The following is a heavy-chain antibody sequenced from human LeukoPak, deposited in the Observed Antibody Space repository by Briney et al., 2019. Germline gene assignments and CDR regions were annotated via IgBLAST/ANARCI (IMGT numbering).Heavy chain of an antibody. CDR3: AKGMSGSSPYNWFDP. Sequence: GGSLRLSCAASGFTFSSYWMSWVRQAPGKGLEWVANIKQDGSEKYYVDSVKGRFTISRDNAKNSLYLQMNSLRAEDTAVYYCAKGMSGSSPYNWFDPWGQGTLVTVSS. J-gene: IGHJ5*02. CDR2: IKQDGSEK. D-gene: IGHD1-26*01. V-gene: IGHV3-7*01. CDR1: GFTFSSYW.